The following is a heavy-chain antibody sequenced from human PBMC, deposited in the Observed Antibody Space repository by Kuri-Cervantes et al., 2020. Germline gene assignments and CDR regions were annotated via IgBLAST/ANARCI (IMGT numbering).Heavy chain of an antibody. CDR2: INPSGGST. CDR3: ARDLSLLAYGPDGVAFDI. J-gene: IGHJ3*02. Sequence: ASVKVSCKASGYTFTSYYMHRVRQAPGQGLEWMGIINPSGGSTSYAQKFQGRVTMTRDTSTSTVYMELSSLRSEDTAVYYCARDLSLLAYGPDGVAFDIWGQGTMVTVSS. V-gene: IGHV1-46*01. D-gene: IGHD3-16*02. CDR1: GYTFTSYY.